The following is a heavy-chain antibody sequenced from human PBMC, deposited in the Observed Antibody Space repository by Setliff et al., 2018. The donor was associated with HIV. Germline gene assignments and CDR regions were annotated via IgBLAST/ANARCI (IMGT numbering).Heavy chain of an antibody. Sequence: KTSETLSLTCIVSGGSISSGDYYWSWIRQPPGKGLEWIGYIYYSGSTYYNPSLKSRVTISVDTSKNQFSLKLSSVTAADTAVYYCARDGDDSSGYYLGYWGQGTLVTVS. CDR3: ARDGDDSSGYYLGY. J-gene: IGHJ4*02. V-gene: IGHV4-30-4*08. D-gene: IGHD3-22*01. CDR2: IYYSGST. CDR1: GGSISSGDYY.